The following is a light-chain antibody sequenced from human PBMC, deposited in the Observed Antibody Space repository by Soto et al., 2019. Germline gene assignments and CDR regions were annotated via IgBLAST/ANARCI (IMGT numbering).Light chain of an antibody. V-gene: IGLV2-14*03. CDR2: DII. J-gene: IGLJ1*01. CDR3: VSFTTGKSRV. Sequence: QSALAQPASVSGSPGQSITISCTGTSSDVGAYIFVSWYQQHPGKAPKLMIYDIINRPSGVSNRFSGSKSGNTASLTISGLQAEDEADYYCVSFTTGKSRVFETGTKVTV. CDR1: SSDVGAYIF.